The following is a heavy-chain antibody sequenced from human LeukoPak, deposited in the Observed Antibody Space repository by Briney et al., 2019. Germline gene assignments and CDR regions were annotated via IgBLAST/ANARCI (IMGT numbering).Heavy chain of an antibody. V-gene: IGHV4-31*03. CDR1: GGSISSGGYY. D-gene: IGHD5-24*01. J-gene: IGHJ4*02. Sequence: PSETLSLTCTVSGGSISSGGYYWSWIRQHPGKGLEWIGYIYYSGSTYYNPSLKSRVTISVDTSKNQFSLKLSSVTAADTAVYYCARASRDGYNLGYWGQGTLVTVSS. CDR2: IYYSGST. CDR3: ARASRDGYNLGY.